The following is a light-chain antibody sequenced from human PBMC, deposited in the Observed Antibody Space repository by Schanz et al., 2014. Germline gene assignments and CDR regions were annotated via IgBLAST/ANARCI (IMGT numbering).Light chain of an antibody. CDR2: DDD. J-gene: IGLJ3*02. CDR1: SGNIGNNY. CDR3: QSYDNLNYWV. Sequence: NFMLTQPHSVSESPGKTVIISCTRSSGNIGNNYVQWYQQRPGSAPTTVIYDDDKRPSGVPDRFSGSIDRSSNSASLVISGLKTEDEADYYCQSYDNLNYWVFGGGTKLTVL. V-gene: IGLV6-57*03.